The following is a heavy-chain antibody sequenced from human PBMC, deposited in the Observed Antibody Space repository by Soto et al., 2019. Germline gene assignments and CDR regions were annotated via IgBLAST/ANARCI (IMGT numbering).Heavy chain of an antibody. V-gene: IGHV1-2*04. D-gene: IGHD6-19*01. CDR1: GYTFTGYY. CDR3: ARVNSSGWYGLDY. Sequence: ASVKVSCKASGYTFTGYYMHWVRQAPGQGLEWMGWINPNSGGTNYAQKFQGWVTMTRDTSISTAYMELSRLRSDDTAVYYCARVNSSGWYGLDYWGQGTLVTVSS. J-gene: IGHJ4*02. CDR2: INPNSGGT.